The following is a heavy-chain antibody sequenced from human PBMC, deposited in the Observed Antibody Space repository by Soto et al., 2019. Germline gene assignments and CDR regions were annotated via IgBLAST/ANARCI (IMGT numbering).Heavy chain of an antibody. CDR3: AKGDLRVSDAFDI. CDR1: GFTFSSYA. Sequence: GGSLRLSCTASGFTFSSYAMSWVRQAPGKGLEWVSAISGSGGSTYYADSVKGRFTISRDNSKNTLYLQMNSLRAEDTAVYYCAKGDLRVSDAFDIWGQGTMVTVSS. D-gene: IGHD4-17*01. J-gene: IGHJ3*02. V-gene: IGHV3-23*01. CDR2: ISGSGGST.